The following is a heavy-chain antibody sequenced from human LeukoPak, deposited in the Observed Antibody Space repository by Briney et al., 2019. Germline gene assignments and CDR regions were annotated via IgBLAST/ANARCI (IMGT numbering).Heavy chain of an antibody. V-gene: IGHV3-30-3*01. CDR3: ARAKGIFDAFDI. CDR2: ISYDGSSK. D-gene: IGHD3-3*01. J-gene: IGHJ3*02. CDR1: GFIFSYYA. Sequence: SGGSLRLSCAASGFIFSYYAMHWVRQAPGKGLEWVAFISYDGSSKYYTDSVKGRFTISRDNSKNTLYLQMSSLRAEDTAVYYCARAKGIFDAFDIWGQGTMVTVSS.